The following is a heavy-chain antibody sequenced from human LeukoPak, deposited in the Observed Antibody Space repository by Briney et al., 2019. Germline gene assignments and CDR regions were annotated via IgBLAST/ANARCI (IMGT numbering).Heavy chain of an antibody. Sequence: ASVKVSCKASGYTFTSYGISWVRQAPGQGLEWMGWISAYNGNTNYAQKLQGRVTMTTDTSTSTAYMELRSLRSDDTAVYYCARDSDYDFWSGYYSFDYWGQGTLVTVSS. CDR1: GYTFTSYG. CDR2: ISAYNGNT. V-gene: IGHV1-18*01. J-gene: IGHJ4*02. CDR3: ARDSDYDFWSGYYSFDY. D-gene: IGHD3-3*01.